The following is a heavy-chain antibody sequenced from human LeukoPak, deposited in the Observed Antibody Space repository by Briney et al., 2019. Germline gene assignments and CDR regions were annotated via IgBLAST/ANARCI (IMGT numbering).Heavy chain of an antibody. J-gene: IGHJ4*02. D-gene: IGHD3-3*01. CDR3: ARGGARTIFGVVIMVRAFDY. V-gene: IGHV1-18*01. CDR2: ISAYNGNT. CDR1: GYTFTSYG. Sequence: ASVKVSCKASGYTFTSYGISWVRQAPGQGLEWMGWISAYNGNTNYAQKLQGRVTMTTDTSTSTAYMELRSLRSDDTAVYYCARGGARTIFGVVIMVRAFDYWGQGTLVTVSS.